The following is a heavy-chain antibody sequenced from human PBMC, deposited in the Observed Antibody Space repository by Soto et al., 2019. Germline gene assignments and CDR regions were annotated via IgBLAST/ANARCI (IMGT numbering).Heavy chain of an antibody. CDR3: ARGGRWGSYRPTWFDY. J-gene: IGHJ4*02. D-gene: IGHD3-16*02. V-gene: IGHV3-33*01. CDR1: GFTFSSYG. Sequence: QVQLVESGGGVVQPGRSLRLSCAASGFTFSSYGMNWVRQAPGKGLEWVAVIWYDGSNKYYADSVKGRFTISRDNSKNTLYLQMNSLRAEDTAVYYCARGGRWGSYRPTWFDYWGQGTLVTVSS. CDR2: IWYDGSNK.